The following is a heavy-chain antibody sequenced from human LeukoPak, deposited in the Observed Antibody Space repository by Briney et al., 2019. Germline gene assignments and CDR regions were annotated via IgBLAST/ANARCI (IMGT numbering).Heavy chain of an antibody. CDR1: GDSIATSNYY. CDR3: ARLETYDSTLDY. CDR2: IYYSGST. J-gene: IGHJ4*02. D-gene: IGHD3-22*01. V-gene: IGHV4-39*01. Sequence: SETLSLTCTVSGDSIATSNYYWGWIRQPPGKGLEWIGNIYYSGSTYYNPSLKSRVTISVDTSKNQFSLWLSSVTAADTAVYYCARLETYDSTLDYWGQGTLVTVSS.